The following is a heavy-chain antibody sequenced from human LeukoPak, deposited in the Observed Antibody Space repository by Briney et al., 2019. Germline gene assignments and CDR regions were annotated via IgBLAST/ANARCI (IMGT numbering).Heavy chain of an antibody. J-gene: IGHJ6*02. CDR1: GYTFTGYY. CDR2: INPNSGGT. V-gene: IGHV1-2*06. Sequence: ASVKVSCKASGYTFTGYYMHWVRQAPGQGLEWMGRINPNSGGTNYAQKFQGRVTMTRDTSISTAYMELSRLRSDDTAVYYCAIDYGGNLDYYGMDVWGQGTTVTVSS. CDR3: AIDYGGNLDYYGMDV. D-gene: IGHD4-23*01.